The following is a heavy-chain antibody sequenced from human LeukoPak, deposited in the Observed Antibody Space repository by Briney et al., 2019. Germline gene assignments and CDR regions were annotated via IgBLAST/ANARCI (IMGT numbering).Heavy chain of an antibody. J-gene: IGHJ6*03. D-gene: IGHD3-3*01. CDR3: TSLGSIFGNYYMYV. CDR1: GGSISSGSYY. Sequence: NPSQTLSLTCTVSGGSISSGSYYWSWIRQPPGKGLEWIGYIYYSGSTYYNPSLKSRVTISVDTSKNQFSLKLSSVTAADTAVYYCTSLGSIFGNYYMYVWGKGTTVTVSS. V-gene: IGHV4-30-4*08. CDR2: IYYSGST.